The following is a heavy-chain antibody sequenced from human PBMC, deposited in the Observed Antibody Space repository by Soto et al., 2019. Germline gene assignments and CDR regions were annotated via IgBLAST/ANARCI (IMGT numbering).Heavy chain of an antibody. V-gene: IGHV1-3*05. CDR3: ARDEITGILDY. CDR1: GYTFTSYD. J-gene: IGHJ4*02. D-gene: IGHD1-20*01. CDR2: INAGNGNT. Sequence: QVQLVQSGAEEKKPGASVKVSCKASGYTFTSYDMHWVRQAPGQRLEWMGWINAGNGNTKYSQKFQGRVTITRDTSASTAYMELSSLRPEDTAVYYCARDEITGILDYWGQGTLVTVSS.